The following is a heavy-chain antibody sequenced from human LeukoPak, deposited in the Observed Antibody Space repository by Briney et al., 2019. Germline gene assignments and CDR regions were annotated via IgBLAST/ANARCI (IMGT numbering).Heavy chain of an antibody. Sequence: PGGSLRLSCAASGFTFSSYGMHWVRQAPGKGLEWVAVISYDGSNKYYADSVKGRFTISRDNSKNTLYLQMNSLRAEDTAVYYCAKDGPSEYSSGWEFDYWGQGTLVTVSS. CDR2: ISYDGSNK. J-gene: IGHJ4*02. V-gene: IGHV3-30*18. D-gene: IGHD6-19*01. CDR1: GFTFSSYG. CDR3: AKDGPSEYSSGWEFDY.